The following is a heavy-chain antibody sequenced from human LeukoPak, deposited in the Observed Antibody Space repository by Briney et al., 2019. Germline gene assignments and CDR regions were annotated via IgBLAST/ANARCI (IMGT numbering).Heavy chain of an antibody. CDR3: ARHGWLRKRYYYMDV. CDR1: GGSISSSNW. V-gene: IGHV4-4*02. CDR2: IYHSGST. Sequence: SETLSLTCAVSGGSISSSNWWSWVRQPPGKGLEWIGEIYHSGSTNYNPSLKSRVTLSVDKSKNQFSLKLSSVTAADTAVYYCARHGWLRKRYYYMDVWGKGTTVTVSS. D-gene: IGHD5-12*01. J-gene: IGHJ6*03.